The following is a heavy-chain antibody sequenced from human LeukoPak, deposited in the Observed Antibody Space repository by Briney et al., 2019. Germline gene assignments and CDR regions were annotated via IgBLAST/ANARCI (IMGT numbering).Heavy chain of an antibody. Sequence: GGSLRLSCAASGFTFSSYWMSWVRQAPGKGLGWVASIKFDESEKHYMDSVKGRFTISRDTAKNSLYLQMNSLRVEDTAVYFCARVTTNGYFEYWGQGSLVTVSP. CDR2: IKFDESEK. V-gene: IGHV3-7*04. J-gene: IGHJ4*02. D-gene: IGHD1-1*01. CDR3: ARVTTNGYFEY. CDR1: GFTFSSYW.